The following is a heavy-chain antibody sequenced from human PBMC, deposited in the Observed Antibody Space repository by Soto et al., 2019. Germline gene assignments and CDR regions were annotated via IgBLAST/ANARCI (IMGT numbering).Heavy chain of an antibody. V-gene: IGHV3-33*01. Sequence: GGSLRLSCAASGFTFSSYGMHWVRQAPGKGLEWVAVIWYDGSNKYYADSVKGRFTISRDNSKNTLYLQMNSLRAEDTAVYYCARDQDDILTGFGMDVWGQGTTVTVSS. CDR3: ARDQDDILTGFGMDV. D-gene: IGHD3-9*01. CDR1: GFTFSSYG. CDR2: IWYDGSNK. J-gene: IGHJ6*02.